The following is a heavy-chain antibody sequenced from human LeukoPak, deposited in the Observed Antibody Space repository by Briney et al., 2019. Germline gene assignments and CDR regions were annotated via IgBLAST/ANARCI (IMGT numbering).Heavy chain of an antibody. J-gene: IGHJ4*02. D-gene: IGHD3-3*01. CDR2: IKQDGSEK. Sequence: GGSLRLSCVASGFTFSSRDWMTWVRQAPGKGLEWVANIKQDGSEKNYVDSVKGRFTISRDNAKNSLYLQMNSLRVEDTAFYYCVRHDFWSGFKSGDYWGQGTLVTVSS. V-gene: IGHV3-7*03. CDR1: GFTFSSRDW. CDR3: VRHDFWSGFKSGDY.